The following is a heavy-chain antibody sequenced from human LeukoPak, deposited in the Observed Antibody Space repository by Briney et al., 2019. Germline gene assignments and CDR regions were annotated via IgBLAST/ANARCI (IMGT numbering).Heavy chain of an antibody. CDR1: GGSVSSGYYY. D-gene: IGHD5-12*01. CDR2: SFYSGST. J-gene: IGHJ4*02. CDR3: ARDDVATTGHFDY. Sequence: SSETLSLTCTVSGGSVSSGYYYWSWIRQPPGMGLEWIGCSFYSGSTDYNSSLKRRVTISLDTSKNQFSLKLSSVTAADTAVYYCARDDVATTGHFDYWGQGTLVTVSS. V-gene: IGHV4-61*01.